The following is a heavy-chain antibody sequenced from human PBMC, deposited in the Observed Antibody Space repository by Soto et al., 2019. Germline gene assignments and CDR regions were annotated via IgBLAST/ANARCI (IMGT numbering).Heavy chain of an antibody. V-gene: IGHV3-30*03. Sequence: QVQLVESGGGVVQPGRSLRLSCAASGFTFSSYAMHWVRQAPGKGLEWVAVISYDGSNKYYADSVKGRFTISRDNSKDTLYLQMNSLRTEDTAVFYCETTARYSGSYLDYWGQGTVVTVYS. CDR1: GFTFSSYA. D-gene: IGHD1-26*01. J-gene: IGHJ4*02. CDR3: ETTARYSGSYLDY. CDR2: ISYDGSNK.